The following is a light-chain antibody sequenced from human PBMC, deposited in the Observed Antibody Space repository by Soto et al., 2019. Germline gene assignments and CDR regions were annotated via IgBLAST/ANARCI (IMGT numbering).Light chain of an antibody. CDR3: SSYAGSNNLYV. V-gene: IGLV2-8*01. Sequence: QSVLTQPPSASGFPGQSVTISCTGTSSDVGGYNYVSWYQQHPGKAPKLMIYEVSKRPSGVPDRFSGSKSGNTASLIVSGLQAEDEADYYCSSYAGSNNLYVFGTGTKVTVL. J-gene: IGLJ1*01. CDR1: SSDVGGYNY. CDR2: EVS.